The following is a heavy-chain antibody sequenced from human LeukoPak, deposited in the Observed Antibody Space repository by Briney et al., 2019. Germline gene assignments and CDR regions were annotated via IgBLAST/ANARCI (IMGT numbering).Heavy chain of an antibody. Sequence: GGSLRLSCAASGFTVSSNYMSWVCQAPGKGLEWVSVIYSGGSTYYADSVKGRFTISRDNSKNTLYLQMNSLRAEDTAVYYCARGRLGYCSSASCSPYFDYWGQGTLVTVSS. V-gene: IGHV3-53*01. J-gene: IGHJ4*02. CDR2: IYSGGST. D-gene: IGHD2-2*01. CDR1: GFTVSSNY. CDR3: ARGRLGYCSSASCSPYFDY.